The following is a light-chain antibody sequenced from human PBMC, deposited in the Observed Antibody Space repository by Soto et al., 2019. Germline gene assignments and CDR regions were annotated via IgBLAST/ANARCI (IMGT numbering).Light chain of an antibody. V-gene: IGKV1-17*01. CDR2: AAT. CDR3: LQQNTYPWA. CDR1: QDIRND. Sequence: DIQMTQSPSSLSASVGDRVTITCRASQDIRNDLRWYQQIPGRAPKRLIYAATSLQGGVPSRFSGSGSGAEFPLTINSLQPEDFATYYCLQQNTYPWAFGQGTRVE. J-gene: IGKJ1*01.